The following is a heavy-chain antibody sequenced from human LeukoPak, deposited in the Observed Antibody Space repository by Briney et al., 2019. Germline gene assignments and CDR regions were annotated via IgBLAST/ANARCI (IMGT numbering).Heavy chain of an antibody. V-gene: IGHV3-53*01. D-gene: IGHD2-15*01. J-gene: IGHJ4*02. Sequence: PGGSLRLSCAASGFTVSSNYMSWVRQAPGKGLEWVSVIYSDSSTYYADSVKGRFTVSRDNSKNTLYLQMNSLRAEDTAVYYCARAYCSGGSCYQGFDYWGQGTLVTVSS. CDR3: ARAYCSGGSCYQGFDY. CDR1: GFTVSSNY. CDR2: IYSDSST.